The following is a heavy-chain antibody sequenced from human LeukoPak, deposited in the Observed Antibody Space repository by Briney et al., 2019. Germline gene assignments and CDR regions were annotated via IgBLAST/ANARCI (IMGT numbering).Heavy chain of an antibody. V-gene: IGHV1-8*01. CDR3: VRAPPNWGFDY. CDR2: MSPNSGDT. CDR1: GYTFTTHD. D-gene: IGHD7-27*01. J-gene: IGHJ4*02. Sequence: ASVKVSCKASGYTFTTHDINWVRQATGQGLEWLGWMSPNSGDTGYAQKFQGRVTMTSDSSISTAYMELSSLRSEDTAIYYCVRAPPNWGFDYWGQGTLVTVSS.